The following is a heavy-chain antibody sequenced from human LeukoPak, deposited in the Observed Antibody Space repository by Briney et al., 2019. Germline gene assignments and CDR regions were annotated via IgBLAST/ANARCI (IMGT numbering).Heavy chain of an antibody. J-gene: IGHJ4*02. CDR2: ISWNSGSI. CDR1: GFTFDDYA. Sequence: GGSLRLSCAASGFTFDDYAMHWVRQAPGKGLEWVSGISWNSGSIGYADSVKGRFTISRDNAKNSLYLQMNSLRAEDTAVYYCAKVGCCSGWSYEYYFDYWGQGTLVTVSS. D-gene: IGHD6-19*01. CDR3: AKVGCCSGWSYEYYFDY. V-gene: IGHV3-9*01.